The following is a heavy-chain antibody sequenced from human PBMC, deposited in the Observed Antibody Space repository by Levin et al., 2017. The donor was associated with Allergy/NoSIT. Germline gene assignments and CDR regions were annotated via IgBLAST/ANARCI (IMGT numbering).Heavy chain of an antibody. J-gene: IGHJ5*02. CDR3: ARTVGSGDCSGGSCSNWFDP. D-gene: IGHD2-15*01. CDR2: ISRRGDYA. Sequence: GGSLRLSCAASGFRFSNSGMTWIRQAPGKGLEWVSYISRRGDYANYADSVKGRFTISRDNAKNSLSLHMNSLRAEDTAVYYCARTVGSGDCSGGSCSNWFDPWGQGTLVTVSS. CDR1: GFRFSNSG. V-gene: IGHV3-11*03.